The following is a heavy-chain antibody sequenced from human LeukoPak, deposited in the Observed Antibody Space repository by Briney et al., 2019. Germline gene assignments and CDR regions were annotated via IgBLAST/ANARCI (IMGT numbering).Heavy chain of an antibody. CDR2: ISISSSTI. Sequence: GGSLRLSCVASGFTFSSFGMNWVRQAPGKGLEWVSYISISSSTIYYADSVKGRFTISRDNSKNTLYLQMNSLRAEDTAVYYRAKDIDYVWRDWGQGTLVTVPS. CDR1: GFTFSSFG. D-gene: IGHD3-16*01. J-gene: IGHJ4*02. CDR3: AKDIDYVWRD. V-gene: IGHV3-48*01.